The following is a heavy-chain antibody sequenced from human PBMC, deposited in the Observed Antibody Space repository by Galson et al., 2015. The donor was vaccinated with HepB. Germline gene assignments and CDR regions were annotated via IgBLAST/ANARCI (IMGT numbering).Heavy chain of an antibody. V-gene: IGHV3-48*02. CDR3: ASRAPCRGGSYNILYYGMDV. CDR1: GFTFSRYS. Sequence: SLRLSCAGSGFTFSRYSMNWVRQAPGKGLEWVSYISSGGITIYYAHSVKGRFTISRDNAKNSLYLQMNSLRDEDTAVYYCASRAPCRGGSYNILYYGMDVWGQGTTVTVSS. CDR2: ISSGGITI. J-gene: IGHJ6*02. D-gene: IGHD2-15*01.